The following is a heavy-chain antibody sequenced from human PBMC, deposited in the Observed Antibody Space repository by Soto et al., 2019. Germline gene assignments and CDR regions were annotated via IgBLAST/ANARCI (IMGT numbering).Heavy chain of an antibody. D-gene: IGHD5-18*01. CDR1: GFTFSSYG. J-gene: IGHJ4*02. CDR3: ARELRGYSYGDGT. CDR2: ISSSSSDI. V-gene: IGHV3-21*01. Sequence: PGGSLRLSCAASGFTFSSYGMSWVRQAPGKGLEWVSTISSSSSDIYYADSVKGRFTISRDNAKNSLYLQMNSLRAEDTAVYYCARELRGYSYGDGTWGQGTLVTVSS.